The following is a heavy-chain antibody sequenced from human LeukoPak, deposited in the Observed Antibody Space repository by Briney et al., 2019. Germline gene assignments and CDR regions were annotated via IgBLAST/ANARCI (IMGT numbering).Heavy chain of an antibody. Sequence: PSETLSLTCAVYSRSFSGYYWTWNRQTPGKGLEWIGEINHSGITDYNPSLKSRVTISVDTSKNQFSLKLSSVTAADTAVYYCARRGGLYGDYDYWGQGTLVTVSS. D-gene: IGHD4-17*01. J-gene: IGHJ4*02. CDR3: ARRGGLYGDYDY. V-gene: IGHV4-34*01. CDR2: INHSGIT. CDR1: SRSFSGYY.